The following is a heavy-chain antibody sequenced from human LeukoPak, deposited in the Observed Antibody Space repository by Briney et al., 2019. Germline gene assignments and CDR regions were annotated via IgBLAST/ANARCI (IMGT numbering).Heavy chain of an antibody. CDR2: INHSGST. J-gene: IGHJ4*02. V-gene: IGHV4-34*01. D-gene: IGHD5-24*01. Sequence: ASETLSLTCAVYGGSFSGYSWSWIRQPPGKGLEWIGEINHSGSTNYNPSLKSRVTISVDTSKNQFSLKLSSVTAADTAVYYCARQGREMATTIFDYWGQGTLVTVSS. CDR3: ARQGREMATTIFDY. CDR1: GGSFSGYS.